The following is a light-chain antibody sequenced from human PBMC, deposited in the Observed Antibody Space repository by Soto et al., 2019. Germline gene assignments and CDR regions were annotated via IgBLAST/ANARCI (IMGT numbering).Light chain of an antibody. V-gene: IGKV3-15*01. CDR1: QSVSSR. CDR2: DAS. CDR3: QEYDNWPPSYT. J-gene: IGKJ2*01. Sequence: EIVMTQSPATLSVSPGGRATLSCRASQSVSSRLAWYQQKPGQTPRLLIYDASSRATGVPARFSGSGSGTEFNLTISSLQSEDFGVYYCQEYDNWPPSYTFGQGTKLEIK.